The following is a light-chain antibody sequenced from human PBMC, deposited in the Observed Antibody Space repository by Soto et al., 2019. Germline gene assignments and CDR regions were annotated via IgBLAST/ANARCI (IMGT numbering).Light chain of an antibody. CDR1: QSVSRSY. Sequence: EMVLTQSPGTLSLSPGERATLSCGASQSVSRSYLAWYQQKPGLAPRLIIYDASTRATGIPDRFSGSGSGTDFTLTISRLEPEDFAVYYCQQSGSSPITFGQGTRLEIK. J-gene: IGKJ5*01. V-gene: IGKV3D-20*01. CDR3: QQSGSSPIT. CDR2: DAS.